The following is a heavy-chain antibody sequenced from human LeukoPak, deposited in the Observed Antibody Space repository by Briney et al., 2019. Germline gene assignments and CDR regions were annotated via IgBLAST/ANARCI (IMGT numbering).Heavy chain of an antibody. D-gene: IGHD1/OR15-1a*01. J-gene: IGHJ4*02. CDR2: IGGSGGTT. CDR1: GFTFSSYA. CDR3: ATTYTSNWYNY. Sequence: VGSLRLSCAASGFTFSSYAMSWVRQTPGKGLEWVSIIGGSGGTTDYADSVKGRFTISRDNSKSTLYLQMNSLRAEDTAVYHCATTYTSNWYNYWGQGTRVSVSS. V-gene: IGHV3-23*01.